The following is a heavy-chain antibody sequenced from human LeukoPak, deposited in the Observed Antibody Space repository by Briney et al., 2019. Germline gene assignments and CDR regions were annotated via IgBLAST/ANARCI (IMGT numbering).Heavy chain of an antibody. Sequence: LRLSCAASGFTFSSYAMSWVRQPPGKGLEWIGYIYYSGSTYYNPSLKSRVTISVDTSKNQFSLKLSSVTAADTAVYYCASAYYDSSGYYPPGYWGQGTLVTVSS. CDR2: IYYSGST. CDR1: GFTFSSYA. J-gene: IGHJ4*02. CDR3: ASAYYDSSGYYPPGY. D-gene: IGHD3-22*01. V-gene: IGHV4-30-4*08.